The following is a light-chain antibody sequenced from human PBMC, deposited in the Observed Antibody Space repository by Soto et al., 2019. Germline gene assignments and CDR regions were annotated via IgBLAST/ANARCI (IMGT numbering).Light chain of an antibody. J-gene: IGKJ1*01. CDR1: QTISNS. Sequence: DIPMTQSPSTLSASVGDRVTITCRASQTISNSLAWYQQKPGKAPKLLIYKASTLESGVPFRFSGSGSGTEFTLAISSLQPDDFATYYCQQYQSYSWTFGQGTRVEIK. CDR3: QQYQSYSWT. V-gene: IGKV1-5*03. CDR2: KAS.